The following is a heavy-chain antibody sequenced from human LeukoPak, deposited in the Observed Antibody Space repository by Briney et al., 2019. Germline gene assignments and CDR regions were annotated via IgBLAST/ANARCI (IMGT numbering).Heavy chain of an antibody. CDR1: GGSFSGYY. Sequence: PSETLSVTCAVYGGSFSGYYWSWIRQPPGKGLEWIGEINHSGSTNYNPSLKSRVTISVDTSKNQFSLKLSSVTAADTALYYCARDKYGGLWGQGTMVTVSS. CDR3: ARDKYGGL. CDR2: INHSGST. J-gene: IGHJ3*01. D-gene: IGHD3-16*01. V-gene: IGHV4-34*01.